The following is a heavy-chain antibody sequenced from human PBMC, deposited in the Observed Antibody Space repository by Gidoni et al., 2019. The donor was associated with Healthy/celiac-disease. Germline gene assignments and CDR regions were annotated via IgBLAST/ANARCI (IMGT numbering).Heavy chain of an antibody. J-gene: IGHJ6*02. V-gene: IGHV1-18*04. D-gene: IGHD5-18*01. CDR2: VGAYNGNT. CDR3: ARGEYSYGPASLSGMDV. CDR1: GYTCTSYG. Sequence: QVQLVQSGAEVKKPGDAVKVSCKASGYTCTSYGISGVRQAPGQGLEWMGCVGAYNGNTNYAQKLQGRVTMTTDTSTSTAYMELRSLRSDDTAVYYCARGEYSYGPASLSGMDVWGQGTTVTVSS.